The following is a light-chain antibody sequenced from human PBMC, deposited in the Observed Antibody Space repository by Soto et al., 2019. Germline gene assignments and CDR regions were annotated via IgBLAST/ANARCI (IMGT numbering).Light chain of an antibody. CDR1: SSNIGNNY. Sequence: QSVLTQPPSVSSAPGHKVTISCSGSSSNIGNNYVSWYQQLPGTAPKLLIYDSNKRPSGIPDRFSGSKSGTSATLDITGLQTGDEADYYCATWDSSLTGEVFGGGTQLTVL. CDR3: ATWDSSLTGEV. J-gene: IGLJ2*01. V-gene: IGLV1-51*01. CDR2: DSN.